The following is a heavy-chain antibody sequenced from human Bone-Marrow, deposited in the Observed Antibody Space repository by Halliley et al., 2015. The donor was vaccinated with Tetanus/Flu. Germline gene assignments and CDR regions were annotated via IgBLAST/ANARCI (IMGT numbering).Heavy chain of an antibody. Sequence: QGLEGMGRIPPSGDSTVHAQRFRGRVTMTSDPSTSTLYMEINGLTSDDTAVYYCARGSRAATLYWGQGTLVTVSS. V-gene: IGHV1-46*01. CDR3: ARGSRAATLY. CDR2: IPPSGDST. D-gene: IGHD2-15*01. J-gene: IGHJ4*02.